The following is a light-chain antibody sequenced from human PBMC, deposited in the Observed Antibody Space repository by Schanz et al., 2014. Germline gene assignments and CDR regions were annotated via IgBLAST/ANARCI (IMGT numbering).Light chain of an antibody. J-gene: IGKJ1*01. CDR2: GAS. CDR1: QSVSSN. CDR3: LQRYSWPRT. V-gene: IGKV3-15*01. Sequence: EIVMTQSPATLSVSPGERATLSCRASQSVSSNLAWYQQKPGQAPRLLIYGASTRATGIPARFSGSGSGTDFTLTISSLEPEDSAVYYCLQRYSWPRTFGQGTKVELK.